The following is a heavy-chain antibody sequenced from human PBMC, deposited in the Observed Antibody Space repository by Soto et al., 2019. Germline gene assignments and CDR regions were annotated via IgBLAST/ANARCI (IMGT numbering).Heavy chain of an antibody. V-gene: IGHV3-23*01. CDR2: ISGSGGST. J-gene: IGHJ6*02. Sequence: EVQLLESGGGLVQPGGSLRLSCAASGFTFSSYAMSWVRQAPGKGLEWVSAISGSGGSTYYADSVKGRFTISRDNSKNPLYLQMNSRRAEDTAVYYCAKNVWGITIFGGMDVWGQGTTGTVSS. D-gene: IGHD3-9*01. CDR3: AKNVWGITIFGGMDV. CDR1: GFTFSSYA.